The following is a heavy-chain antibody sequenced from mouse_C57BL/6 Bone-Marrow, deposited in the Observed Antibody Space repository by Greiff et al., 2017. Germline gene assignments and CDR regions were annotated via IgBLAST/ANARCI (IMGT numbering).Heavy chain of an antibody. D-gene: IGHD1-1*01. Sequence: QVQLQQPGAELVKPGASVKLSCKASGYTFTSYWMQWVKQRPGQGLEWIGEIDPSDSYTNYNQKFKGKATLTVDTSSSTAYMQLSSLASEDSAVYYCARGDYYCSPCAMDYWDQGTAVTVSS. J-gene: IGHJ4*01. CDR2: IDPSDSYT. CDR1: GYTFTSYW. CDR3: ARGDYYCSPCAMDY. V-gene: IGHV1-50*01.